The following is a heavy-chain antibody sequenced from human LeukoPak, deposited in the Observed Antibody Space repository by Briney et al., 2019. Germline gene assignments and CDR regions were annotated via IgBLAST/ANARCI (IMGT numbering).Heavy chain of an antibody. CDR2: TRNKANSYTT. Sequence: GGSLRLSCAASGFTFSAHYMDWVRQAPGKGLEWAGRTRNKANSYTTECAASVKVRYTTSRDDSKNSLYLQINSLKTEDTAVYYCATTSAYCGGDCYWRGYYFDYWGQGTLVTVSS. J-gene: IGHJ4*02. D-gene: IGHD2-21*02. V-gene: IGHV3-72*01. CDR1: GFTFSAHY. CDR3: ATTSAYCGGDCYWRGYYFDY.